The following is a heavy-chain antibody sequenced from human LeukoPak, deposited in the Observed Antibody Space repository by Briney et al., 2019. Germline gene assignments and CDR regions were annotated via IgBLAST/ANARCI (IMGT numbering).Heavy chain of an antibody. Sequence: GGSLRLSCAASGFTFSSYAMSWVRQAPGKGLEWVSAISGSGGSTYYADSVKGRFTIPRDNSKNTLYLQMNSLRAEDTAVYYCANIYSSSSPIYFDYWGQGTLVTVSS. D-gene: IGHD6-6*01. J-gene: IGHJ4*02. CDR1: GFTFSSYA. CDR3: ANIYSSSSPIYFDY. V-gene: IGHV3-23*01. CDR2: ISGSGGST.